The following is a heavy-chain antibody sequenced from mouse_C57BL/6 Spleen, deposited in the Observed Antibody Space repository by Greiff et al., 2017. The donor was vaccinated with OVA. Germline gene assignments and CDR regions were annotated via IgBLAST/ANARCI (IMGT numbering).Heavy chain of an antibody. J-gene: IGHJ1*03. CDR1: GYTFTSYW. CDR2: INPSNGGT. CDR3: ARHYGNYDYWYFDV. D-gene: IGHD2-1*01. V-gene: IGHV1-53*01. Sequence: LQQPGTELVKPGASVKLSCKASGYTFTSYWMHWVKQRPGQGLEWIGNINPSNGGTNYNEKFKSKATLTVDKSSSTAYMQLSSLTSEDSAVYYCARHYGNYDYWYFDVWGTGTTVTVSS.